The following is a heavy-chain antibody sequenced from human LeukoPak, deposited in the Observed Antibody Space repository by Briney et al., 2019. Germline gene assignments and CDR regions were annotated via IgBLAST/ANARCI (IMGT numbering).Heavy chain of an antibody. CDR3: ARDETGYSSGWYPNYFDY. CDR1: GGTFSSYA. J-gene: IGHJ4*02. D-gene: IGHD6-19*01. CDR2: IIPIFGIA. Sequence: SVKVSCKASGGTFSSYAISWGRQAPGQGLEWMGRIIPIFGIANYAQKFQGRVTITADKSTSTAYMELSSLRSEDTAVYYCARDETGYSSGWYPNYFDYWGQGTLVTVSS. V-gene: IGHV1-69*04.